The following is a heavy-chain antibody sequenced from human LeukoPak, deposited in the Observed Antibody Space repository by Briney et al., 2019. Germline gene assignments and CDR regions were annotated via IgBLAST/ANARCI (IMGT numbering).Heavy chain of an antibody. CDR2: IRSKAYGGTT. CDR1: GFTFGDYA. D-gene: IGHD3-9*01. Sequence: GGSLRLSCTASGFTFGDYAMSWFRQAPGKGLEWVGFIRSKAYGGTTEYAASVKGRFTISRDDSKSIAYLQMNSLKTEDTAVYYCTRVLDDILTGYYRHWGQGTLVTVSS. J-gene: IGHJ4*02. V-gene: IGHV3-49*03. CDR3: TRVLDDILTGYYRH.